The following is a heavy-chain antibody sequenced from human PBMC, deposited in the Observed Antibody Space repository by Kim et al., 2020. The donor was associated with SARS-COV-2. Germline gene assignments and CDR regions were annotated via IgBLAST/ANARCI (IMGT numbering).Heavy chain of an antibody. J-gene: IGHJ4*02. CDR3: ATTTSGWIFDY. CDR2: T. D-gene: IGHD6-19*01. Sequence: TFYADSVNGRFTISRDNSKNTLYLQINSLRAEDTAVYYCATTTSGWIFDYWGQGTMVTVSS. V-gene: IGHV3-23*03.